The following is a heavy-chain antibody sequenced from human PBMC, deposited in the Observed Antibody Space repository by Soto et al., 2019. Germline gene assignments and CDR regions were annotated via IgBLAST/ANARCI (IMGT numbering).Heavy chain of an antibody. D-gene: IGHD4-17*01. CDR2: INHSGST. V-gene: IGHV4-34*01. CDR1: GGSFSDYY. CDR3: ARDSATVTSHDVFDI. Sequence: SETLSLTCAVYGGSFSDYYWHWICQPPGKGQEWIGEINHSGSTNYNPSLKSRVTISVDTSKNQFSLKLSSVTAADTAVYYCARDSATVTSHDVFDIWGQGTMVTVSS. J-gene: IGHJ3*02.